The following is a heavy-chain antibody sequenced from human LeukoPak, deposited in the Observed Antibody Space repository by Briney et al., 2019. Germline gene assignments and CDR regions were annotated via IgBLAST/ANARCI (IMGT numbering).Heavy chain of an antibody. CDR3: ARLVGSGSFSLDY. J-gene: IGHJ4*02. D-gene: IGHD3-10*01. CDR2: ISSNGRST. Sequence: GGSLRLSCAASGFTLTSYAMHWVRQAPGKGLEFVSAISSNGRSTNYASSVKGRFTVSRDISTNTVYLQMGNLRAEDMGVYYCARLVGSGSFSLDYWGQGTLVTVPS. V-gene: IGHV3-64*01. CDR1: GFTLTSYA.